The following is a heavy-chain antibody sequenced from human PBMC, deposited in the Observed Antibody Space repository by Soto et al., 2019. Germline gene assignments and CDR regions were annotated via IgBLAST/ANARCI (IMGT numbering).Heavy chain of an antibody. CDR3: ARVPDY. Sequence: PSQTLSLTCDISGDSVSSNSAAWNWIRQSPSRGLEWLGRTSYRSKWYNDYAVSVKSRITINPDTSKNQFSLKLSSVTAADTAVYYCARVPDYWGQGTLVTVSS. CDR2: TSYRSKWYN. J-gene: IGHJ4*02. CDR1: GDSVSSNSAA. V-gene: IGHV6-1*01.